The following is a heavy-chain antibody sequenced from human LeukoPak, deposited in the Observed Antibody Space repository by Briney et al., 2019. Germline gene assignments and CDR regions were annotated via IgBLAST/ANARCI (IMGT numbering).Heavy chain of an antibody. Sequence: GGSLRLSCAASAFSLNAYNMDWARQAPGKGLEWVSSISYTGTYIYYADSVKGRFTISRDNAQNSLYLQMNSLRAEDTAIYYCVRDRGTYRPIDYWGQGTLVTVSS. CDR2: ISYTGTYI. D-gene: IGHD1-26*01. J-gene: IGHJ4*02. CDR1: AFSLNAYN. CDR3: VRDRGTYRPIDY. V-gene: IGHV3-21*04.